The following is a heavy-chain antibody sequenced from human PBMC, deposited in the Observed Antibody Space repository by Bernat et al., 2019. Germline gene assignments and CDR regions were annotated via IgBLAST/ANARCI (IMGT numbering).Heavy chain of an antibody. V-gene: IGHV3-23*04. CDR3: ARDGSYCSGGSCYSFHDAFDI. CDR1: GFTFSSYA. CDR2: ISGSGGST. D-gene: IGHD2-15*01. J-gene: IGHJ3*02. Sequence: EVQLVESGGGLVQPGGSLRLSCAASGFTFSSYAMSWVRQAPGKGLEWVSAISGSGGSTYYADSVKGRFTISRDNSKNSLYLQMNSLRAEDTAVYYCARDGSYCSGGSCYSFHDAFDIWGQGTMVTVSS.